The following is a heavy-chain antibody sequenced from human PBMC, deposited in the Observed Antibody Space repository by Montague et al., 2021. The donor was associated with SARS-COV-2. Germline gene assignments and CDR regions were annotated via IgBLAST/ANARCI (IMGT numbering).Heavy chain of an antibody. Sequence: SETLSLTCAVYGGSFSNYYWSWIRQPPGKGLEWIGESNHRGSTNYNPSLKSRVTISLDTSKNQFSLKPSSVTAGDTAVYYCARGTLSVRMAVVDLLGGIYYFDPWGQGTLVAVSS. CDR1: GGSFSNYY. CDR2: SNHRGST. D-gene: IGHD3-16*01. CDR3: ARGTLSVRMAVVDLLGGIYYFDP. J-gene: IGHJ4*02. V-gene: IGHV4-34*01.